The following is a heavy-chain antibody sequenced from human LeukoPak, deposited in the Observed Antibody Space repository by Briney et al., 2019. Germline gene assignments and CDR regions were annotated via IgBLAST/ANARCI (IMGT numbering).Heavy chain of an antibody. V-gene: IGHV6-1*01. D-gene: IGHD4-11*01. CDR2: AYYRSKWHN. CDR1: GDSVSSSSAV. CDR3: AGTTDYSSFLAF. Sequence: SQTLSLTCAVSGDSVSSSSAVWNWIRQSPSRGLEWLGRAYYRSKWHNEYAESVKSRISITSDTSKNQFSLQLNSVTPEDTAEYYCAGTTDYSSFLAFWGQGTLVTVSS. J-gene: IGHJ4*02.